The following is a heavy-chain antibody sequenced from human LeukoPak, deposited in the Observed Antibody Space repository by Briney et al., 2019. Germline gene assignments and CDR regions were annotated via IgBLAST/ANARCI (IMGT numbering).Heavy chain of an antibody. D-gene: IGHD4-11*01. CDR3: ARTITTTVAFDY. Sequence: SGPTLVNPTQTLTLTCTFSGFSLSASGMCVTWIRQPPGKALEWLARIDWDDYKYYSPSLKTRLTISKDTSKNQVVLTMTNMDPVDTATYYCARTITTTVAFDYWGQGILVTVSS. V-gene: IGHV2-70*11. J-gene: IGHJ4*02. CDR2: IDWDDYK. CDR1: GFSLSASGMC.